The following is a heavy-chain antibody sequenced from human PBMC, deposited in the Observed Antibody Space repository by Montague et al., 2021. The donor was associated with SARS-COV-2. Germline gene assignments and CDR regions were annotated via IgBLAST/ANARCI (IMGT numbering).Heavy chain of an antibody. J-gene: IGHJ5*02. CDR1: GGSISRYY. CDR3: ARTEYNWNDWSDP. D-gene: IGHD1-20*01. V-gene: IGHV4-59*13. Sequence: SETLSLTCSVSGGSISRYYWSWIRQSPGKGLEWMGYIFDIEITDYNPSLQSRITISVDMSKNQFSLQLNSVTAADSAVYYCARTEYNWNDWSDPWGQGTLVTVSS. CDR2: IFDIEIT.